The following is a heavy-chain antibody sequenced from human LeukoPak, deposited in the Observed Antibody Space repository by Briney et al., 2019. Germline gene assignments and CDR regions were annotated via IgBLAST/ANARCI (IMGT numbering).Heavy chain of an antibody. V-gene: IGHV4-39*07. CDR2: ISHSGSI. CDR1: GGSVTSGSYY. J-gene: IGHJ4*02. CDR3: ARDFTR. D-gene: IGHD3-3*01. Sequence: SETLSLTCTVSGGSVTSGSYYWSWIRQPPGKGLEWIGEISHSGSINYNPSLKSRVIISVDTSKNQFSLKLSSVTAADTAVYYCARDFTRWGQGTLVTVSS.